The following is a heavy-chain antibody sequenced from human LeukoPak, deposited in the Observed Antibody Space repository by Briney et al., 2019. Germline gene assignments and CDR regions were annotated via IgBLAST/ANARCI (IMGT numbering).Heavy chain of an antibody. D-gene: IGHD1-1*01. Sequence: AGGSLRLSCAASGFTFSSYGMHWVRQAPGKGLEWVAVIWYDGSNKYYADSVKGRFTISRDNSKNTLYLQMNSLRAEDTAVYYCAKGMTTYYYYGMDVWGQGTTVTVSS. J-gene: IGHJ6*02. CDR3: AKGMTTYYYYGMDV. CDR2: IWYDGSNK. CDR1: GFTFSSYG. V-gene: IGHV3-30*02.